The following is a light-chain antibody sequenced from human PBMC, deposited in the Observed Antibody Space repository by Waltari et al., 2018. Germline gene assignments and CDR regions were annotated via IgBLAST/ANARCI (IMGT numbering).Light chain of an antibody. V-gene: IGLV2-14*01. Sequence: QSALTQPASVSGSPGQSITISCIGTSRDVGGYTFVSWYQHHPGKAPKLMIYEVSNRPSGISSRFSGSKSGNTASLTISGLHAEDEADYYCSSYTTSHSWVFGGGTKVTVL. CDR1: SRDVGGYTF. J-gene: IGLJ3*02. CDR2: EVS. CDR3: SSYTTSHSWV.